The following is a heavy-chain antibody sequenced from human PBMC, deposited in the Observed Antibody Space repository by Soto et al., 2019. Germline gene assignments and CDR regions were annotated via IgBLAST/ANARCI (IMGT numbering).Heavy chain of an antibody. CDR3: ARRSYYDSSGYLFDY. J-gene: IGHJ4*02. CDR1: GGTFSSYA. CDR2: IIPIFGTA. V-gene: IGHV1-69*13. Sequence: ASVKVSCKASGGTFSSYAISWVRQAPGQGLEWMGGIIPIFGTANYAQKFQGRVTITADESTSTAYMELSSLRSEDTAVYYCARRSYYDSSGYLFDYWGQGTLVTVSS. D-gene: IGHD3-22*01.